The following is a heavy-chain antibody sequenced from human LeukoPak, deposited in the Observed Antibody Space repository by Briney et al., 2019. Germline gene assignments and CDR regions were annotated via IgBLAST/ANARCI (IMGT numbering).Heavy chain of an antibody. CDR1: GYTFTGYY. V-gene: IGHV1-2*02. Sequence: ASVKVSCKSSGYTFTGYYIHWVRQAPGQGLEWMGWINPNNGGTKYVQKFQGRVTMTRDTSISTAYMELSRLRSDDTAVYYCARAYCGGECYQRSDFDYWGQGTLATVSS. J-gene: IGHJ4*02. D-gene: IGHD2-21*01. CDR2: INPNNGGT. CDR3: ARAYCGGECYQRSDFDY.